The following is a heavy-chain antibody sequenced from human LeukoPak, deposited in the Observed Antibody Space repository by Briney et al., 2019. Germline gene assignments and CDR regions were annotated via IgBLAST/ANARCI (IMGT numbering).Heavy chain of an antibody. J-gene: IGHJ4*02. CDR3: ARDRYYGSGNYYPLADY. CDR2: IWYDGSNK. Sequence: GGSLRLSCAASGFTFSSYGMHWVRQAPGKGLEWVAVIWYDGSNKYYADSVKGRFTISRDNSKNTLYLQMNSLRAEDTAVYYCARDRYYGSGNYYPLADYWGQGTLVTVSS. V-gene: IGHV3-33*01. CDR1: GFTFSSYG. D-gene: IGHD3-10*01.